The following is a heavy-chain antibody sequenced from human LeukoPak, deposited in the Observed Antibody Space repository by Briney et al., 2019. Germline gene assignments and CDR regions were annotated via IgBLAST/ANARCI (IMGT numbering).Heavy chain of an antibody. CDR3: ARDNSPYYYDSSGPPLEPFDY. V-gene: IGHV3-21*01. D-gene: IGHD3-22*01. J-gene: IGHJ4*02. CDR1: GFTFSSYS. Sequence: PGGSLRLSCAASGFTFSSYSMNWVRQAPGKGLEWVSSISSSSSYIYYADSVKGRFTISRDNAKNSLYLQMNSLRAEDTAVYYCARDNSPYYYDSSGPPLEPFDYWGQGTLVTVSS. CDR2: ISSSSSYI.